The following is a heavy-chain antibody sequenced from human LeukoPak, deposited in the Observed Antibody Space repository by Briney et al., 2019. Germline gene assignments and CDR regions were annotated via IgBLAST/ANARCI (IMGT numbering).Heavy chain of an antibody. J-gene: IGHJ4*02. V-gene: IGHV3-23*01. CDR3: AKDRPPSLYGTGPWDS. Sequence: GGSLRLSCAASGFTFTNYAMSWVRQAPGKGLEWVSSISSSGGSTYYADSVKGRFTISRDNSKDTLYLQMNSLRAEDTAVYYCAKDRPPSLYGTGPWDSWGQGTLVTVSS. CDR2: ISSSGGST. D-gene: IGHD3-10*01. CDR1: GFTFTNYA.